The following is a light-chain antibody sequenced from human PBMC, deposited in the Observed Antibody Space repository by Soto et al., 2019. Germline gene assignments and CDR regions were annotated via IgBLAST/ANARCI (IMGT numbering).Light chain of an antibody. J-gene: IGKJ4*01. Sequence: EIVMTQSPVTLSVSPGERATLSCRASRSVSSYLAWYQQKPGQAPRLLIYDASNRATGIPARFSGSGSGTDFTLTISSLEPEDFAVYYCQQRSNWPALTFGGGTKV. V-gene: IGKV3-11*01. CDR3: QQRSNWPALT. CDR2: DAS. CDR1: RSVSSY.